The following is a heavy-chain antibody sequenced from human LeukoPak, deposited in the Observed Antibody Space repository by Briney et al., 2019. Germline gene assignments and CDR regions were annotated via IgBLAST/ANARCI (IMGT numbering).Heavy chain of an antibody. J-gene: IGHJ4*02. CDR1: GYTFTSYG. CDR2: ISAYNGNT. Sequence: ASVKVSCKASGYTFTSYGISWVRQAPGQGLEWMGWISAYNGNTNYAQKLRGRVTMTTDTSTSTAYMELRSLRSDDTAVYYCARVPNSSGWSPYDYWGQGTLVTVSS. CDR3: ARVPNSSGWSPYDY. V-gene: IGHV1-18*01. D-gene: IGHD6-19*01.